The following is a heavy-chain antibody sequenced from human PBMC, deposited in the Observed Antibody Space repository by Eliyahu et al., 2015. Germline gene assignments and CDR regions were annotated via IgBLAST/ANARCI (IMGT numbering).Heavy chain of an antibody. Sequence: QVQLVQSGAEVKKPGASVNVSCRTSGYRFTANYMQWVRQAPGQGLEWMGMIYPSDGSTIYAQKFQGRVTMTRDTSTNTVYMELSSLRSEDTAIYYCARDNEAFDFWGQGTMVTVSS. CDR1: GYRFTANY. D-gene: IGHD1-1*01. J-gene: IGHJ3*01. CDR3: ARDNEAFDF. CDR2: IYPSDGST. V-gene: IGHV1-46*01.